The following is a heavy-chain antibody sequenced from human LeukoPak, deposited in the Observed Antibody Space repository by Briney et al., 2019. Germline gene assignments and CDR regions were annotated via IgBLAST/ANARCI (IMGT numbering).Heavy chain of an antibody. CDR1: GFTFSDYY. CDR3: AREASYCGGDCLDAFDI. D-gene: IGHD2-21*02. J-gene: IGHJ3*02. V-gene: IGHV3-11*06. Sequence: PAGSLRLSCAASGFTFSDYYMSWIRQAPGKGLEWVSYINSSSSYTNYADSVKGRFTISRDNAKNSLYLQMNSLRAEDTAVYYCAREASYCGGDCLDAFDIWGQGTMVTVSS. CDR2: INSSSSYT.